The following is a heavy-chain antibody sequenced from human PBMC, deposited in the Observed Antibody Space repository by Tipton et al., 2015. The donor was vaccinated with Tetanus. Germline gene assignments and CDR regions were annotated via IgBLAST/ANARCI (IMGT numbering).Heavy chain of an antibody. V-gene: IGHV4-34*01. CDR1: GGSFSGTY. D-gene: IGHD6-19*01. CDR2: INPRGGT. Sequence: TLSLTCAVSGGSFSGTYWSWVRQPPGKGLEWIGEINPRGGTMYNPSLKSRVTISGDTSKNQFSLNLTSVTAADTAVYYCASLPKHWLAPRGAPWGQGTQVTVSS. J-gene: IGHJ5*02. CDR3: ASLPKHWLAPRGAP.